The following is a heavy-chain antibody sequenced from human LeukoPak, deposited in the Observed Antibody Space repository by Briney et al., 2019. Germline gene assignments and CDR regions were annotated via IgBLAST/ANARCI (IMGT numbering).Heavy chain of an antibody. D-gene: IGHD3-22*01. V-gene: IGHV3-21*06. J-gene: IGHJ4*02. CDR2: INSGGSTT. CDR3: LRGDSRDF. CDR1: GFAFSSYT. Sequence: GGSLRLSCAACGFAFSSYTMNWARQAPGKGLGWVASINSGGSTTHYADSVKGRFTISRDNDQNVLYLQMNGLRADDAAVYYCLRGDSRDFWGQGTLVTVSS.